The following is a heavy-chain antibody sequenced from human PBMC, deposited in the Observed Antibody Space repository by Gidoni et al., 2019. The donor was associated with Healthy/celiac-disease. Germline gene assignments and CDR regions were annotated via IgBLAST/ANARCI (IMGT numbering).Heavy chain of an antibody. D-gene: IGHD3-10*01. Sequence: QVQLVQSGAEVKKPGSSVKVSCKASGGTFSSYAIRWVRQAPGPGLAWMGGIIPIFGTANYAQKFQGRVTITADESTSTAYMELSSLRSEDTAVYYCARDHMVRGVGYYYGMDVWGQGTTVTVSS. CDR1: GGTFSSYA. V-gene: IGHV1-69*01. CDR3: ARDHMVRGVGYYYGMDV. CDR2: IIPIFGTA. J-gene: IGHJ6*02.